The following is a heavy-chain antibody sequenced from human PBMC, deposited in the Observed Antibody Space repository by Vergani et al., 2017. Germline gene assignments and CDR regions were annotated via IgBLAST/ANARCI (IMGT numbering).Heavy chain of an antibody. V-gene: IGHV3-33*01. J-gene: IGHJ5*02. CDR2: IWYDGSNK. CDR1: GFTFSSYG. Sequence: QVQLVESGGGVVQPGRSLRLSCAASGFTFSSYGMHWVRQAPGKGLEWVAVIWYDGSNKYYADSVKGRFTISRDNAKNSLYLQMNSLRDEDTAVYYCARGPKRGYSYGTNWFDPWGQGTLVTVSS. CDR3: ARGPKRGYSYGTNWFDP. D-gene: IGHD5-18*01.